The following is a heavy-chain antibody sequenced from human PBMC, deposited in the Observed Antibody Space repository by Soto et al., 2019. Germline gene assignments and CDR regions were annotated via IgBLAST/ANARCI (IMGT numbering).Heavy chain of an antibody. D-gene: IGHD4-17*01. CDR3: ASRKDYGDYTYYFDY. CDR2: IKQDGSEK. Sequence: GGSLRLSCAASGFTFSSYWMSWVRQAPGKGLEWVANIKQDGSEKYYVDSVKGRFTISRDNAKNSLYLQMNSLRAEDTAVYYCASRKDYGDYTYYFDYWGQGTLVTVSS. CDR1: GFTFSSYW. V-gene: IGHV3-7*05. J-gene: IGHJ4*02.